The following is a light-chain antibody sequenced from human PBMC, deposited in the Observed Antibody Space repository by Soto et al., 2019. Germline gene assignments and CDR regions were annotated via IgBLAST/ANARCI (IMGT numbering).Light chain of an antibody. V-gene: IGKV3-20*01. CDR3: QQYGSSGT. CDR1: QSLSSNY. Sequence: EFVLTQSPGTLSLSPGEGATLSCRASQSLSSNYLAWYHQKPGQAPRLLISGISRRAAGIPDRFSGSGSGTDFTLTISRMEPEDFAVYYCQQYGSSGTFGQGTKVDIK. CDR2: GIS. J-gene: IGKJ1*01.